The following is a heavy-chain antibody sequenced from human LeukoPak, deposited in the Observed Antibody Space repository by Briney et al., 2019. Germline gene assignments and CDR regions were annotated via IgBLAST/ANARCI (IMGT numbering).Heavy chain of an antibody. J-gene: IGHJ5*02. CDR3: ARDPRNVGLAP. Sequence: PGGSLRLSCVASGFSLSGYWMYWVRQAPGKGLMYISRNNGDGSTTNYADVVKGRFTMSRDNVKNTLYLQMNSLRVEDTAVYYCARDPRNVGLAPWGQGTLVIVSS. V-gene: IGHV3-74*01. CDR1: GFSLSGYW. D-gene: IGHD2-15*01. CDR2: NNGDGSTT.